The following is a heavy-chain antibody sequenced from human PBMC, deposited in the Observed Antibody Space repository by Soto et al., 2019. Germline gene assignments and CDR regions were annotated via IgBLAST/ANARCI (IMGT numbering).Heavy chain of an antibody. V-gene: IGHV4-59*01. CDR2: IYYSGST. CDR3: ARDRSSGWYRDFDY. Sequence: PSETLSLTCTVSGGSISSYYRRSIRQTPGKGLEWIGYIYYSGSTNYNPSLKSRVTISVDTSKNQFPLKLSSVTAADSAVYYCARDRSSGWYRDFDYWGQGTLVTVSS. D-gene: IGHD6-19*01. J-gene: IGHJ4*02. CDR1: GGSISSYY.